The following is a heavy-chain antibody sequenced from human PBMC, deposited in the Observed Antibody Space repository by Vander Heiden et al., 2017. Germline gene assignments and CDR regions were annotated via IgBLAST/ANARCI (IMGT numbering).Heavy chain of an antibody. CDR1: GGSISSYY. J-gene: IGHJ5*02. Sequence: QVQLQESGPGLVKPSETLSLTCTVSGGSISSYYWSWIRQPPGKGLEWIGYIYYSGSTNYNPSLKSRVTISVDTSKNQFSLKLSSVTAADTAVYYCARGENVWGSYRYFFWFDPWGQGTLVTVSS. CDR2: IYYSGST. V-gene: IGHV4-59*01. D-gene: IGHD3-16*02. CDR3: ARGENVWGSYRYFFWFDP.